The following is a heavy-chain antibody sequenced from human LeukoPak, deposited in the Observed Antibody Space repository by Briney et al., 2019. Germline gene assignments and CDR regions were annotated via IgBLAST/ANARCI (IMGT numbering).Heavy chain of an antibody. CDR3: ARTYGGP. V-gene: IGHV3-53*01. CDR2: IYSGGST. Sequence: GGSLRLSCAASGFTFSDYYMSWIRQAPGKGLEWVSVIYSGGSTYYADSVKGRFTIPRDNSKNTLYLQMNSLRAEDTAVYYCARTYGGPWGQGTLVTVSS. J-gene: IGHJ5*02. D-gene: IGHD3-16*01. CDR1: GFTFSDYY.